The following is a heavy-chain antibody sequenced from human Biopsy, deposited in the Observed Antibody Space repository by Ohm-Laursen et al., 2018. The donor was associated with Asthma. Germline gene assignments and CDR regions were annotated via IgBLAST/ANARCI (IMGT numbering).Heavy chain of an antibody. CDR2: ISVYNGNT. Sequence: SVKVSCKASGHTFNSAGITWVRQAPGQGLEWMGWISVYNGNTKVAQKLQDRVTMITDTSTSTAYMELRSLRSDDTAVYFCARAVDYSHYYGIGVWGQGTTVTVS. CDR1: GHTFNSAG. D-gene: IGHD3-10*01. J-gene: IGHJ6*02. V-gene: IGHV1-18*01. CDR3: ARAVDYSHYYGIGV.